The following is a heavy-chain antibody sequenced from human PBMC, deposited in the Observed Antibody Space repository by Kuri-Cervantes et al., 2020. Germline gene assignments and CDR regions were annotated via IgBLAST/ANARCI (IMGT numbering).Heavy chain of an antibody. J-gene: IGHJ6*03. V-gene: IGHV1-2*02. D-gene: IGHD7-27*01. CDR1: GYTFTTYA. CDR2: INPNSGGT. Sequence: ASVKVSCKASGYTFTTYAMHWVRQAPGQGLEWMGWINPNSGGTNYAQKFQGRVTMTRDTSISTVYMELSRLRSDDTAVYYCARVLWGQDPHYYYMDVWGKGTTVTVSS. CDR3: ARVLWGQDPHYYYMDV.